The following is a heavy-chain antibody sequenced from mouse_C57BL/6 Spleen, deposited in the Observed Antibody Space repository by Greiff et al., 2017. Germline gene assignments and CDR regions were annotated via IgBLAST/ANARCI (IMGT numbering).Heavy chain of an antibody. Sequence: QVQLQQPGAELVKPGASVKLSCKASGYTFTSYWMQWVKQRPGQGLEWIGEIDPSDSYTNYNQKFKGKATLTVDTSSSTAYMQLSSLTSEDSAVYYCAKGDYYGSSLYYFDDWGQGTTLTVSS. CDR3: AKGDYYGSSLYYFDD. D-gene: IGHD1-1*01. CDR1: GYTFTSYW. J-gene: IGHJ2*01. CDR2: IDPSDSYT. V-gene: IGHV1-50*01.